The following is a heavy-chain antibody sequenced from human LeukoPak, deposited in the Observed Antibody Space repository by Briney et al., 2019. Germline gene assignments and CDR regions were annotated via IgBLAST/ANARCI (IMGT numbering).Heavy chain of an antibody. CDR1: GFTFSSYG. Sequence: GRSLRLSCAASGFTFSSYGMHWVRQAPGKGLEWVAVIWYDGSNKYHADSVKGRFTISRDNSKNTLYLQMNSLRAEDTAVYYCARDHLDGSGYLDYWGQRTLVTVSS. J-gene: IGHJ4*02. CDR3: ARDHLDGSGYLDY. V-gene: IGHV3-33*01. D-gene: IGHD2-15*01. CDR2: IWYDGSNK.